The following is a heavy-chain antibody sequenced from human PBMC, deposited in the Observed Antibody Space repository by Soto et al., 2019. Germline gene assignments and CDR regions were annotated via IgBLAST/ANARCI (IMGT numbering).Heavy chain of an antibody. CDR2: IYYSGST. V-gene: IGHV4-59*01. CDR1: GGSISSYY. Sequence: PSETLSLTCTVSGGSISSYYWSWIRQPPGKGLEWIGYIYYSGSTNYNPSLKSRVTISVDTSKNQFSLKLSSVTAADTAVYYCARVGRGEQNDYWGQGTLVTVSS. CDR3: ARVGRGEQNDY. J-gene: IGHJ4*02. D-gene: IGHD3-10*01.